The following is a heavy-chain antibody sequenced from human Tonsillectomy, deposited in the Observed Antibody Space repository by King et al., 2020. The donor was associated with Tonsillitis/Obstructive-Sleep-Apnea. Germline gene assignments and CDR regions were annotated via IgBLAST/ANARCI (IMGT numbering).Heavy chain of an antibody. CDR2: IYSGGTT. V-gene: IGHV3-53*01. CDR3: AKVYCGITSPVGAFDI. Sequence: VQLVESGGGLIQPGGSLRLSCAASGFTVSSSYMSWVRQAPGKGLEWGSIIYSGGTTYYADSGKGRFTISRDNSKNTLYLQMNSLRAEDTAVYYCAKVYCGITSPVGAFDIWGQGTMVTVSS. CDR1: GFTVSSSY. J-gene: IGHJ3*02. D-gene: IGHD2-2*01.